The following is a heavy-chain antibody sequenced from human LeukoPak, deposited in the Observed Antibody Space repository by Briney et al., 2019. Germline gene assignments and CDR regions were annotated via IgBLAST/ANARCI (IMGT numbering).Heavy chain of an antibody. D-gene: IGHD2-21*02. J-gene: IGHJ4*02. CDR1: GFTFSSYW. CDR3: AMVTLVTPFDY. Sequence: GGSLRLSCAASGFTFSSYWMSWVRQAPGKGLEWVAVISNDGSSKYYRDSVKGRFTISRDNSKNTLYLQMSSLRAEDTAVYYCAMVTLVTPFDYWGQGTLVTVSS. V-gene: IGHV3-30*03. CDR2: ISNDGSSK.